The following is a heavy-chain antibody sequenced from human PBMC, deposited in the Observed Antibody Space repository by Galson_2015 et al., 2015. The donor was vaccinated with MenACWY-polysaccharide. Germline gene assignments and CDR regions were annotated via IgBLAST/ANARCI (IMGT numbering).Heavy chain of an antibody. J-gene: IGHJ4*02. V-gene: IGHV3-69-1*01. CDR2: ITSRISL. Sequence: NCGDQGPGTPVVNPSYITSRISLYDADSLTRLFTIFRYNVKNSLYLQMNSLRAEDTAVYYCARVRIASRSFDYWGQGTLVTVSS. CDR3: ARVRIASRSFDY. D-gene: IGHD6-13*01.